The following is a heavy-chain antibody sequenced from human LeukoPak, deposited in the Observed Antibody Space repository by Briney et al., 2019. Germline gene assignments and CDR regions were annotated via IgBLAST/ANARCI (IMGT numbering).Heavy chain of an antibody. Sequence: GASVKVSCKASGYTFTSYAMHWVRQAPGQRLEWMGWINAGNGNTKYSQKFQGRVTITRDTSASTAYMELSSLRSEDTAVYYCARASRYYASGSLPFDYWGQGTPVTVSS. V-gene: IGHV1-3*01. CDR2: INAGNGNT. D-gene: IGHD3-10*01. CDR1: GYTFTSYA. J-gene: IGHJ4*02. CDR3: ARASRYYASGSLPFDY.